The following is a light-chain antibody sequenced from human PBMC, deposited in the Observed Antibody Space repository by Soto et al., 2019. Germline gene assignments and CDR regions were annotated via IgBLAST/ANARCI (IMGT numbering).Light chain of an antibody. CDR3: NSYTSSSTYV. CDR2: DVS. J-gene: IGLJ1*01. Sequence: QCALTQPAYVSGSPGQSITISCTGTSSDVGGYNYVSWYQQHPGKAPKLMIYDVSNRPSGVSNRFSGSKSGNTASLTISGLQAEDEADYYCNSYTSSSTYVFGTGTKLTVL. CDR1: SSDVGGYNY. V-gene: IGLV2-14*01.